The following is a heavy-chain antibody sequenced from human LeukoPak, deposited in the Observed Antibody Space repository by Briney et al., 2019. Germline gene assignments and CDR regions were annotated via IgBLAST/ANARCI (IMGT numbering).Heavy chain of an antibody. V-gene: IGHV3-30*18. CDR1: GFTFSSYG. Sequence: PGGSLRLSCAASGFTFSSYGMHWVRHAPGKGLELVSVISYDGSNKYYADSVKGRFTISRDHSQNTLYLQLNSLRPEATAVYCCAKELYDFSYYYYGMDVWGQGTTVTVSS. CDR3: AKELYDFSYYYYGMDV. CDR2: ISYDGSNK. J-gene: IGHJ6*02. D-gene: IGHD3-3*01.